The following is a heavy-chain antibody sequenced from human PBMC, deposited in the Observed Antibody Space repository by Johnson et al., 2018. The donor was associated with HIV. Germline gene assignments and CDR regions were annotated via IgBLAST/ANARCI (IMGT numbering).Heavy chain of an antibody. CDR1: RFTFRRYW. CDR2: IHSYGSST. D-gene: IGHD5-12*01. V-gene: IGHV3-74*01. CDR3: ARDAKVGYGDAFEI. Sequence: VQLVESRGGLVQPGASLRLSCAASRFTFRRYWMHWVRQAPGTGLVWVPRIHSYGSSTNYADSVKGRFTISRDNAKNTLYLQMNSLRAEDTAVFYCARDAKVGYGDAFEIGGHGTMVTVSS. J-gene: IGHJ3*02.